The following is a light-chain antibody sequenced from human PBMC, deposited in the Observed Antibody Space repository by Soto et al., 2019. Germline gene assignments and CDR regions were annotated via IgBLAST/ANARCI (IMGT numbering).Light chain of an antibody. CDR2: EVS. CDR1: SSDVGGYNY. CDR3: SSYTSSSTWV. Sequence: QSALTQPASVSGSPGQSITISCTGTSSDVGGYNYVSWYQQHPGKAPKFMIYEVSNRPSGVSNRFSGSKSGNTASLTISGIQAEDEADYYCSSYTSSSTWVFGGGTKVTVL. J-gene: IGLJ3*02. V-gene: IGLV2-14*01.